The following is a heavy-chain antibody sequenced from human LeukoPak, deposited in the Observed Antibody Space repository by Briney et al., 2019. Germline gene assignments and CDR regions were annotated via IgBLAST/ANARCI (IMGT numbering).Heavy chain of an antibody. CDR2: IYYTGNT. CDR1: GGSISSYY. J-gene: IGHJ2*01. CDR3: ARDRDSSGLRDFDL. Sequence: PSETLCLTCTVSGGSISSYYWSWIRQPPGKGLEWIGYIYYTGNTNYNPSLKSRVSISIDTSKNQFSLQLSSVTAADTAVYYCARDRDSSGLRDFDLWGRGTLFTVS. D-gene: IGHD3-22*01. V-gene: IGHV4-59*01.